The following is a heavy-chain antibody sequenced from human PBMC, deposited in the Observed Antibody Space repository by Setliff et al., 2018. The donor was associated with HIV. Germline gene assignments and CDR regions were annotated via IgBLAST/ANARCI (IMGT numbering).Heavy chain of an antibody. CDR1: GYPISSGYY. V-gene: IGHV4-61*01. J-gene: IGHJ6*02. CDR2: IYYSGST. D-gene: IGHD3-10*01. CDR3: ARDLRITMVRGVMRDYYYYGMDV. Sequence: KTSETLSLTCTVSGYPISSGYYWSWIRQPPGKGLEWIGYIYYSGSTNYNPSLKSRVTISVDTSKNQFSLKLSSVTAADTAVYYCARDLRITMVRGVMRDYYYYGMDVWGQGTTVTVSS.